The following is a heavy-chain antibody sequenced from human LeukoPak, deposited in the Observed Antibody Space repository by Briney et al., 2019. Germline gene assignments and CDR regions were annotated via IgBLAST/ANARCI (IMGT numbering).Heavy chain of an antibody. Sequence: SETLSLTCTVSGGSISSSTFYWGWIRQPPGKGLDWLAIISYTGNTNYNPSLKSRVTISVDTSTNQFSLRLSSVTAADTAIYYCARQYDFWSGFHFDYWGQGTLVTVSS. V-gene: IGHV4-39*01. CDR2: ISYTGNT. CDR1: GGSISSSTFY. CDR3: ARQYDFWSGFHFDY. J-gene: IGHJ4*02. D-gene: IGHD3-3*01.